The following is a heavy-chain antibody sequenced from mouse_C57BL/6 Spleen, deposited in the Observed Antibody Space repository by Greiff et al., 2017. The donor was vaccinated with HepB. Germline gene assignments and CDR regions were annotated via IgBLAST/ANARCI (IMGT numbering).Heavy chain of an antibody. CDR3: ARREDYYYGTSPY. J-gene: IGHJ3*01. Sequence: VQLQQSGAELVRPGTSVKVSCKASGYAFTNYLIEWVKQRPGQGLEWIGVINPGSGGTNYNEKFKGKATLTADKSSSTAYMQLSSLTSEDSAVYFCARREDYYYGTSPYWGQGTLVTVSA. D-gene: IGHD1-1*01. V-gene: IGHV1-54*01. CDR2: INPGSGGT. CDR1: GYAFTNYL.